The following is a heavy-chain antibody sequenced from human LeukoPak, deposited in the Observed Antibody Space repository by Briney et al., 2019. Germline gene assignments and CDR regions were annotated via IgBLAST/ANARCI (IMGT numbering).Heavy chain of an antibody. V-gene: IGHV3-23*01. CDR3: ARGAYSSGWAYFDH. Sequence: GGSLRLSCAASGFTFSSYAMSWVRQAPGKGLEWVSAISGSRGSTYYADSVKGRFTISRDNAKNSLYLHMDSLRAEDTAVYYCARGAYSSGWAYFDHWGQGTLVTVSS. D-gene: IGHD6-19*01. CDR2: ISGSRGST. CDR1: GFTFSSYA. J-gene: IGHJ4*02.